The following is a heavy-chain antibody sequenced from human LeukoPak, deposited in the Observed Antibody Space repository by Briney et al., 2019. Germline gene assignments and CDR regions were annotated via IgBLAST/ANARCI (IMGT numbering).Heavy chain of an antibody. CDR1: GGSISSSSYY. D-gene: IGHD1-26*01. CDR3: ARLGATIVLRPDY. Sequence: SETLSLTCTVSGGSISSSSYYWGWIRQPPGKGLEWIGSIYYSGSTYYNPSLKSRVTISVDTSKNQFSLKLNSVTAADTAVYYCARLGATIVLRPDYWGQGTLVTVSS. CDR2: IYYSGST. V-gene: IGHV4-39*07. J-gene: IGHJ4*02.